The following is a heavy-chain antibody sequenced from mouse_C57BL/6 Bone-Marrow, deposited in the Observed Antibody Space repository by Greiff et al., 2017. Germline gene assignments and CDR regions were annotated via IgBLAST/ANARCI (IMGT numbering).Heavy chain of an antibody. J-gene: IGHJ4*01. D-gene: IGHD2-1*01. CDR2: IYPGSGNT. CDR1: GYTFTDYY. CDR3: AIIYYGYAMDY. Sequence: VKLMESGAELVRPGASVKLSCKASGYTFTDYYINWVKQRPGQGLEWIARIYPGSGNTYYNEKFKGKATLTAEKSSSTAYMQLSSLTSEDSAVYFCAIIYYGYAMDYWGRGTSVTVSS. V-gene: IGHV1-76*01.